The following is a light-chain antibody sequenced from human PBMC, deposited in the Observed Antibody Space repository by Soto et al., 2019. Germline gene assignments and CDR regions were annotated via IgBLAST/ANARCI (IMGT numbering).Light chain of an antibody. V-gene: IGLV2-23*01. CDR2: ADS. Sequence: QSALTQPASVSGSPGQSITISCTGTSSDVGSYNLVSWYQQYPGKAPKLMIYADSKRPSGVSNRFSGSKSGNTASLTISGLQADDEADYYCCSYAGSSSYVVFGGGTKVTVL. CDR3: CSYAGSSSYVV. CDR1: SSDVGSYNL. J-gene: IGLJ2*01.